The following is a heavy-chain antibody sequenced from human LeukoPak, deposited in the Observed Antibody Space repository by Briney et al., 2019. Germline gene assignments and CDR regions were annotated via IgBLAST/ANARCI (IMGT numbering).Heavy chain of an antibody. CDR3: AAGYCSSTSCHQPPYYMDV. V-gene: IGHV3-48*01. CDR1: GFTFSSYS. Sequence: GGSLRLSCAASGFTFSSYSMNWVRQAPGKGLEWVSYISSSSSTIYYADSVKGRFTISRDNAKNSLYLQMNSLRAEDTAVYYCAAGYCSSTSCHQPPYYMDVWGKGTTVTVSS. D-gene: IGHD2-2*01. CDR2: ISSSSSTI. J-gene: IGHJ6*03.